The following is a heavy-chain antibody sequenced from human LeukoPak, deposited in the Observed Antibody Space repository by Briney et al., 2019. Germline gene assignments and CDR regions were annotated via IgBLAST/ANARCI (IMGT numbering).Heavy chain of an antibody. V-gene: IGHV3-49*04. Sequence: GGSLRLSCTASGFTFGDYAMSWVRQAPGKGLEWVGFIRSKAYGGTTEYAASVKGRFTISRDDSKSIAYLQMNSLETEDTAVYYCTRSGSYYSEVDYWGQGTLVTVSS. CDR1: GFTFGDYA. J-gene: IGHJ4*02. CDR3: TRSGSYYSEVDY. CDR2: IRSKAYGGTT. D-gene: IGHD1-26*01.